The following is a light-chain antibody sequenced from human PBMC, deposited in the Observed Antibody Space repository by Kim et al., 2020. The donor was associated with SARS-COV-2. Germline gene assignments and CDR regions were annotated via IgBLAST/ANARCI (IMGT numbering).Light chain of an antibody. J-gene: IGLJ3*02. CDR2: SND. CDR1: ISNIGSNV. V-gene: IGLV1-44*01. CDR3: AAWDDSLKGSV. Sequence: GPGVTIAWSGSISNIGSNVVNWYQQLPGTAPKLLMYSNDYRPSGVPDRFSGSKSGTSASLAISGLQSEDEADYYCAAWDDSLKGSVFGGGTQLTVL.